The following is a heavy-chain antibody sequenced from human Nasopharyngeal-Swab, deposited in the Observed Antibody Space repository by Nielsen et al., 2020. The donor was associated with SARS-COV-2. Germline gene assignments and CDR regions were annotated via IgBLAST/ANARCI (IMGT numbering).Heavy chain of an antibody. Sequence: GGSLRLSCAASGFIFSTFWMSWVRQAPGKGPEWVANIKQDGGEKYFVDSVKGRFTISRDNAKNSLYLQMNSLRAEDTAVYYCTSLNYYGSGSYFYGSRTSYAFDIWGQGTMVTVSS. V-gene: IGHV3-7*01. J-gene: IGHJ3*02. CDR1: GFIFSTFW. D-gene: IGHD3-10*01. CDR2: IKQDGGEK. CDR3: TSLNYYGSGSYFYGSRTSYAFDI.